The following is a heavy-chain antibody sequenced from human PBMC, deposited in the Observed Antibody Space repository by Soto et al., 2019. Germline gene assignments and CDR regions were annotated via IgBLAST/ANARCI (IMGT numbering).Heavy chain of an antibody. CDR3: ARAKLRSAWAFDF. J-gene: IGHJ4*02. CDR1: GASTYTNDW. Sequence: SETLSLTCAISGASTYTNDWWIWLRQPPGRGLEWIAEIHHTGRTNYNASFMGRAALSVDNSKNQFHLNLRAVTAADTAIYFCARAKLRSAWAFDFWGQGSLVTVSS. D-gene: IGHD6-19*01. CDR2: IHHTGRT. V-gene: IGHV4-4*02.